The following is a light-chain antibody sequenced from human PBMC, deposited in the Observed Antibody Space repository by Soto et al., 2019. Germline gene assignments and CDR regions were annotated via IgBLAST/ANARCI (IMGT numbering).Light chain of an antibody. CDR3: SPFVGSSGLYV. CDR1: SDDVGGYNY. CDR2: DVT. V-gene: IGLV2-14*03. Sequence: QSALTQPASVSGSPGQSITISCTGTSDDVGGYNYVSWYQQHPGKVPQLIVYDVTNRPSGVSIRFSGSKSGNTASLTISGLQAEDEADYYCSPFVGSSGLYVFGTGTKVTVL. J-gene: IGLJ1*01.